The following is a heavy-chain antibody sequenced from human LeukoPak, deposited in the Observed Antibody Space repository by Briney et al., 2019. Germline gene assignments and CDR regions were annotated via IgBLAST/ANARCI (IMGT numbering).Heavy chain of an antibody. D-gene: IGHD1-1*01. CDR1: GGSISSYY. CDR2: IYYSGST. Sequence: PSETLSHTCTVSGGSISSYYWSWIRQPPGKGLEWIGYIYYSGSTNYNPSLKSRVTISVDTSKNQFSLKLSSVTAADTAVYYCARGNAGDYWGQGTLVTVSS. J-gene: IGHJ4*02. CDR3: ARGNAGDY. V-gene: IGHV4-59*01.